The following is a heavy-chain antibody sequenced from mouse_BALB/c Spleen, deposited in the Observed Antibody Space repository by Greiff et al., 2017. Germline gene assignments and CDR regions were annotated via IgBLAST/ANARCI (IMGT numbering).Heavy chain of an antibody. J-gene: IGHJ2*01. D-gene: IGHD2-2*01. CDR3: AGGGLRRAFDY. CDR2: ISYSGST. Sequence: VQLKESGPGLVKPSQSLSLTCTVTGYSITSDYAWNWIRQFPGNKLEWMGYISYSGSTSYNPSLKSRISITRDTSKNQFFLQLNSVTTEDTATYYCAGGGLRRAFDYWGQGTTLTVSS. CDR1: GYSITSDYA. V-gene: IGHV3-2*02.